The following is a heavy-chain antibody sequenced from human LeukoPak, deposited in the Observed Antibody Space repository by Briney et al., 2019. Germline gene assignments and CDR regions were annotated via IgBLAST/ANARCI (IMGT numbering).Heavy chain of an antibody. CDR2: IYYSGST. V-gene: IGHV4-31*03. CDR3: ARGTSGYDYFDY. D-gene: IGHD5-12*01. Sequence: SQTLSLTCTVSGGFISSGGYYWSWIRQHPGKGLEWIGYIYYSGSTYYNPSLKSRVTISVDTSKNQFSLKLSSVTAADTAVYYCARGTSGYDYFDYWGQGTLVTVSS. J-gene: IGHJ4*02. CDR1: GGFISSGGYY.